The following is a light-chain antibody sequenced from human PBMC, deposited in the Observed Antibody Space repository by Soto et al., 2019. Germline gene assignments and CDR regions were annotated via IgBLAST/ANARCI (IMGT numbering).Light chain of an antibody. CDR3: QQYNNWPRT. CDR2: AAS. J-gene: IGKJ1*01. V-gene: IGKV1-9*01. Sequence: IQLTQSPSSLSASVGDRVTITCRASQGISSYLGWYQQKPGKAPKLLIYAASSLQSGVPSRFSGSGSGTDFTLTISSLQFEDFAVYYCQQYNNWPRTFGQGTKVDIK. CDR1: QGISSY.